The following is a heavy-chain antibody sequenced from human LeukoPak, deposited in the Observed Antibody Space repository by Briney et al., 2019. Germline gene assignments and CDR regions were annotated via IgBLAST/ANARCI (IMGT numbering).Heavy chain of an antibody. CDR2: IYYSGST. CDR3: ARQAGFCSSTSCYFYFDP. CDR1: GGSMRTSTNY. Sequence: SESLSLTCNVSGGSMRTSTNYWGWIRQPPGQGLEWIGTIYYSGSTYYNPSLKSRLSISVDTSKNHFSLRLGSVTAADTAIYYCARQAGFCSSTSCYFYFDPWGQGTLVTVSS. J-gene: IGHJ4*02. D-gene: IGHD2-2*01. V-gene: IGHV4-39*01.